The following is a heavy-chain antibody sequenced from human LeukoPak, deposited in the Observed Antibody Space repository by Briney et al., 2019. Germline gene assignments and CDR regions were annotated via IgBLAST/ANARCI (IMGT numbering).Heavy chain of an antibody. V-gene: IGHV3-30*02. J-gene: IGHJ4*02. Sequence: PGGSLRLSCAGSGFRFSNYGMHWVRQAPGKGLEWVAFIRYDGSNKYYADSVKGRFTISRDNAKNSLYLQMNSLRAEDTAVYYCARDDNLAVAHDYWGQGTLVTVSS. D-gene: IGHD6-19*01. CDR3: ARDDNLAVAHDY. CDR1: GFRFSNYG. CDR2: IRYDGSNK.